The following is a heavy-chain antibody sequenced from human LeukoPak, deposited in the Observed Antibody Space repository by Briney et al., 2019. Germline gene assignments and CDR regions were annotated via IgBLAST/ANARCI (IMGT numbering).Heavy chain of an antibody. J-gene: IGHJ4*02. V-gene: IGHV3-30*02. CDR1: GFTFSSYG. CDR3: ANLLGVVVPAAIEQGDY. D-gene: IGHD2-2*02. CDR2: IRYDGSNK. Sequence: GGSLRLSCAASGFTFSSYGMHWVRQAPGKGLEWVAFIRYDGSNKYYADSVKGRFTISRDNSKNTLYLQMNSLRAEDTAVYYCANLLGVVVPAAIEQGDYWGQGTLVTVSS.